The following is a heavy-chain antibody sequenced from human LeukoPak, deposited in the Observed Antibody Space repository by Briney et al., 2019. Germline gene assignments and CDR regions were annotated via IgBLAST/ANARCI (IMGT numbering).Heavy chain of an antibody. CDR1: VGSISSGDYY. CDR3: AREPSYDFWSGTHNWFDP. J-gene: IGHJ5*02. D-gene: IGHD3-3*01. Sequence: PSETLSLTCTVSVGSISSGDYYWSWIRQPPGKGLEWIGYIYYSGSTYYNPSLKSRVTISVDTSKNQFSLKLSSVTAADTAVYYCAREPSYDFWSGTHNWFDPWGQGTLVTVSS. CDR2: IYYSGST. V-gene: IGHV4-30-4*08.